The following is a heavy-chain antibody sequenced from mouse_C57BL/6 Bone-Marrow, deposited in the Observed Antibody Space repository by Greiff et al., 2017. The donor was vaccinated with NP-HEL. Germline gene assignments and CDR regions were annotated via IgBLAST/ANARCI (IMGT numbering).Heavy chain of an antibody. J-gene: IGHJ2*01. CDR2: IYPGSGST. Sequence: VQLQQPGAELVKPGASVKMSCKASGYTFTSYWITWVKQRPGQGLEWIGDIYPGSGSTNYNEKFKSKATLTVDKSSSTAYVQLSSLTSEDSAVYYCARGVCTAQAFYFDYWGQGTTLTVSS. CDR3: ARGVCTAQAFYFDY. D-gene: IGHD3-2*02. V-gene: IGHV1-55*01. CDR1: GYTFTSYW.